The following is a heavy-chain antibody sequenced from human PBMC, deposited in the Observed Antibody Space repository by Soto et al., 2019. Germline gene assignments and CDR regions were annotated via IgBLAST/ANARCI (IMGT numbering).Heavy chain of an antibody. CDR3: VRVGGVPSSSPGVAY. D-gene: IGHD6-13*01. V-gene: IGHV4-4*02. CDR2: AHHSGRT. J-gene: IGHJ4*02. Sequence: SETLSLTCTVSGGSMSSSNWWNWVRQPPGKGLEWIGEAHHSGRTNYNPSLKSRVTIPVDKSKNHFSLKLSSVTAVDTAVYYCVRVGGVPSSSPGVAYWGQGILVTVSS. CDR1: GGSMSSSNW.